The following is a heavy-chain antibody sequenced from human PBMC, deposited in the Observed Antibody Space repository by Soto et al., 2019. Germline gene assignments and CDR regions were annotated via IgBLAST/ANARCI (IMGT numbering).Heavy chain of an antibody. CDR3: ATRSIVVVVAATLPDY. V-gene: IGHV3-23*01. CDR1: GFTFSSYA. J-gene: IGHJ4*02. D-gene: IGHD2-15*01. CDR2: ISGSGGGT. Sequence: EVQLLESGGGLVQPGGSLRLSCAASGFTFSSYAMSWVRQAPGKGLEWVSAISGSGGGTYYADSVKGRFTISRDNSKNTLYLQMNSLRDEDTAVYYCATRSIVVVVAATLPDYWGQGTLVTVSS.